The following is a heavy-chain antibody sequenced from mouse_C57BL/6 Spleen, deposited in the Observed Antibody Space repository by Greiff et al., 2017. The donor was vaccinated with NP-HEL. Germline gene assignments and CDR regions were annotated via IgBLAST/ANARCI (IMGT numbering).Heavy chain of an antibody. V-gene: IGHV1-55*01. CDR3: ARYAYYYDRFSY. Sequence: QVQLQQPGAELVKPGASVKMSCKASGYTFTSYWITWVKQRPGQGLEWIGDIYPGSGSTNYNEKFKSKATLTVDTSSSTAYMQLSSLTSEDSAVYNFARYAYYYDRFSYWGNGTLVTVSA. J-gene: IGHJ3*01. CDR1: GYTFTSYW. CDR2: IYPGSGST. D-gene: IGHD2-4*01.